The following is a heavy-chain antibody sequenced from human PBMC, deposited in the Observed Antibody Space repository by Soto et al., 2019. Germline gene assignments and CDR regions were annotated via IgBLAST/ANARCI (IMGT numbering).Heavy chain of an antibody. J-gene: IGHJ6*03. CDR3: ARDGGGVELMVYAVWNYYMDV. CDR2: IWYDGSNK. D-gene: IGHD2-8*01. Sequence: QVQLVESGGGVVQPGRSLRLSCAASGFTFSSYGMHWVRQAPGKGLEWVAVIWYDGSNKYYTDSVKGRFTISRDNSKNTLYLQMNSLRAEDTAVYYCARDGGGVELMVYAVWNYYMDVWGKGTTVTVSS. V-gene: IGHV3-33*01. CDR1: GFTFSSYG.